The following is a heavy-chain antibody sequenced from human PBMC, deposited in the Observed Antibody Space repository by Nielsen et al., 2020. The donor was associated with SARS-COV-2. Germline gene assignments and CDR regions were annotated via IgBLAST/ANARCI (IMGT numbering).Heavy chain of an antibody. Sequence: GESLKISCAASGFTFSSYAMSWVRQAPGKGLEWVSAISGSGGSTYYADSVKGRFTISRDNSKNTLYLQMNSLRAEDTAVYYCAKVTGSYLGYNWFDLWGQGTLVTVSS. CDR1: GFTFSSYA. J-gene: IGHJ5*02. D-gene: IGHD3-10*01. CDR2: ISGSGGST. V-gene: IGHV3-23*01. CDR3: AKVTGSYLGYNWFDL.